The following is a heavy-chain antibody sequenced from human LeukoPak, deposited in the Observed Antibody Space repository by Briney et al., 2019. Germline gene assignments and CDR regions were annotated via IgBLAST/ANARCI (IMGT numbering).Heavy chain of an antibody. J-gene: IGHJ4*02. V-gene: IGHV3-48*03. CDR1: GFTFSSYE. Sequence: GGSLRLSCAASGFTFSSYEMNWVRQAPGKGLEWVSYISSSGSTIYYADSVKGRFTISRDNAKNSLYLQMNSLRAEDTAVYYCARARGSGYYFDYWGQGTLVTVSS. CDR3: ARARGSGYYFDY. CDR2: ISSSGSTI. D-gene: IGHD3-22*01.